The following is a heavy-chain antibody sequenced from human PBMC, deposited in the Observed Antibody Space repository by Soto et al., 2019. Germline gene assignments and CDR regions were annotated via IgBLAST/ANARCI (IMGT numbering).Heavy chain of an antibody. CDR2: LSYDGRDK. Sequence: PVGSLRLSCAASGFTLSSYGMHWVRQAPGKGLEWVAVLSYDGRDKYYADSVKGRFTISRDNSKNTLYLQMNSLRTEDTGVYYCAKDLDVAAAGYYFDFWGQGALVTVSS. V-gene: IGHV3-30*18. CDR3: AKDLDVAAAGYYFDF. CDR1: GFTLSSYG. J-gene: IGHJ4*02. D-gene: IGHD6-13*01.